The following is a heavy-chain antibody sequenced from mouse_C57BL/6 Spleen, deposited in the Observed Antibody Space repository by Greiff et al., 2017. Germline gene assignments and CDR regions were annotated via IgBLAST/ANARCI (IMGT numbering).Heavy chain of an antibody. Sequence: QVQLKQSGAELVKPGASVKISCKASGYAFSSYWMNWVKQRPGKGLEWIGQIYPGDGDTNYNGKFKGKATLTADKSSSTAYMQLSSLTSEDSAVYFCARNDGYDGYFDYWGQGTTLTVSS. J-gene: IGHJ2*01. CDR2: IYPGDGDT. D-gene: IGHD2-2*01. CDR1: GYAFSSYW. V-gene: IGHV1-80*01. CDR3: ARNDGYDGYFDY.